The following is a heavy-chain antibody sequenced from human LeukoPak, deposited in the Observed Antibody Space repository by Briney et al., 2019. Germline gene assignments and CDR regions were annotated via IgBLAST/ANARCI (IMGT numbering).Heavy chain of an antibody. CDR3: ARAGGYDFWSGYFLPY. Sequence: QPGRSLRLSCAASGFTFSSYGMHWVRQAPGKGLEWVAVIRYDGSNKYYADSVKGRFTISRDNSKNTLYLQMNSLRAEDTAVYYCARAGGYDFWSGYFLPYWGQGTLVTVSS. J-gene: IGHJ4*02. D-gene: IGHD3-3*01. CDR1: GFTFSSYG. CDR2: IRYDGSNK. V-gene: IGHV3-33*01.